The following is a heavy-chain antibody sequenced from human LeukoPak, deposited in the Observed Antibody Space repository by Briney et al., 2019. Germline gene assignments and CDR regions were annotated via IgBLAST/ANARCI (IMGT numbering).Heavy chain of an antibody. V-gene: IGHV1-69*13. CDR2: IIPIFGTA. CDR3: AGRVVPAAIYGMDV. J-gene: IGHJ6*02. Sequence: GASVKVSCTASGGTFSSYAISWVRQAPGQGLEWMGGIIPIFGTANYAQKFQGRVTITADESTSTAYMELSSLRSEDTAVYYCAGRVVPAAIYGMDVWGQGTTVTVSS. CDR1: GGTFSSYA. D-gene: IGHD2-2*01.